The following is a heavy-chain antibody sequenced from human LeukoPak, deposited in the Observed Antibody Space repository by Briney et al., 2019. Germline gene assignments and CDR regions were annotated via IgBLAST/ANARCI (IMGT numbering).Heavy chain of an antibody. D-gene: IGHD5-18*01. J-gene: IGHJ4*02. V-gene: IGHV3-30*18. CDR3: AKDRAGDTAMGLFDY. CDR2: ISYDGSNK. CDR1: GFTFSSYG. Sequence: GGSLRLSCAASGFTFSSYGMHWVRQAPGKGLEWVAVISYDGSNKYYADSVKGRFTISRDNSKNTLYLQMKSLRGEDTAVYYCAKDRAGDTAMGLFDYWGQGTLVTVSS.